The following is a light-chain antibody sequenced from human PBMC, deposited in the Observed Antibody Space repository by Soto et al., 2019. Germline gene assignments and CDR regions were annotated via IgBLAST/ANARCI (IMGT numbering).Light chain of an antibody. CDR1: SSDVGGYNF. Sequence: QSALTQPPSASGSPGQSVTISCTGTSSDVGGYNFVSWYQQHPGKAPKLMIYEVSKRPSGVPDRFSGSKSGTSASLAITGLQAEDEAVYYCQSYDSSLSGSVVFGGGTKLTVL. J-gene: IGLJ2*01. V-gene: IGLV2-8*01. CDR2: EVS. CDR3: QSYDSSLSGSVV.